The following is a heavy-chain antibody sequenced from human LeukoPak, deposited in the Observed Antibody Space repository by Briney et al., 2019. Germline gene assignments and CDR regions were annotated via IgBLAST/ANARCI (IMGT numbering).Heavy chain of an antibody. J-gene: IGHJ4*02. CDR2: INHSGST. V-gene: IGHV4-34*01. D-gene: IGHD3-22*01. Sequence: SETLSLTCAVYGGSFSGYYWSWIRQPPGKGLEWIGEINHSGSTNYNPSLKSRVTISVDTSKNQFSLKLSSVTAADTAVYYCARSYLAYYDSSGYVPYYFDYWGQGTLVTVSS. CDR3: ARSYLAYYDSSGYVPYYFDY. CDR1: GGSFSGYY.